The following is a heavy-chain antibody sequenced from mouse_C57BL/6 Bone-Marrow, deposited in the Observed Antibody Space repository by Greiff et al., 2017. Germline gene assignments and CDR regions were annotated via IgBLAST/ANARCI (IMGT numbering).Heavy chain of an antibody. CDR2: IPPNSGST. V-gene: IGHV1-64*01. J-gene: IGHJ4*01. CDR3: ARWLLRAMDY. Sequence: QVQLQQPGAELVKPGASVQLSCKASGYTFTSYWMHLVKPRPGPCLEWIGMIPPNSGSTNYNEKFTSEATLTVDKSSSTAYMQLSSLTSEDFSVYYCARWLLRAMDYWGQGTSVTVSA. CDR1: GYTFTSYW. D-gene: IGHD2-3*01.